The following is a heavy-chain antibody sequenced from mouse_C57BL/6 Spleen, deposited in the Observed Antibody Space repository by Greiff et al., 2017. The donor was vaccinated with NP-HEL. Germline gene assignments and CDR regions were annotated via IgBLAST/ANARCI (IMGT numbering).Heavy chain of an antibody. J-gene: IGHJ2*01. Sequence: QVQLQQPGAELVMPGASVKLSCKASGYTFTSYWMHWVKQRPGQGLEWIGEIDPSDSYTNYNQKFKGKSTLTVDKSSSTAYMQLSSLTSEDSAVYYCARVAQARRYFDYWGQGTTLTVSS. CDR2: IDPSDSYT. V-gene: IGHV1-69*01. CDR3: ARVAQARRYFDY. D-gene: IGHD3-2*02. CDR1: GYTFTSYW.